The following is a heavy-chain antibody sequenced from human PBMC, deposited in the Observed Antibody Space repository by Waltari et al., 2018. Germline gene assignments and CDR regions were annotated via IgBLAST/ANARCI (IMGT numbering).Heavy chain of an antibody. CDR2: INEDGTFT. Sequence: EVLLVESGGGLVQPGWSLRLSCAASGFTFSRYWIHWVRQVPGKGLEWVSRINEDGTFTSYADSAEGRFTISRDNAKSTLYLQMNSLRVDDTAVYYCATDLAGPEDRWGQGTLVTVSS. J-gene: IGHJ5*02. CDR3: ATDLAGPEDR. CDR1: GFTFSRYW. V-gene: IGHV3-74*03.